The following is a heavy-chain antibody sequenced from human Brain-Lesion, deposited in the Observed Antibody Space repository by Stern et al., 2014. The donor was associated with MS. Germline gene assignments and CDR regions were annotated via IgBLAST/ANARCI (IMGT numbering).Heavy chain of an antibody. D-gene: IGHD6-19*01. CDR2: ISGRGGTT. Sequence: EVQLEESGGGLVQPGGSLRLSCAASGFSFSTYAMSWVRKHQGKGLQRVSVISGRGGTTYYADSVKGRFTIARDNSKNALYLQMDSLRADDTAVYYCAKWPHHIAVAGTRYFQHWGQGTLVTVSS. V-gene: IGHV3-23*04. CDR1: GFSFSTYA. CDR3: AKWPHHIAVAGTRYFQH. J-gene: IGHJ1*01.